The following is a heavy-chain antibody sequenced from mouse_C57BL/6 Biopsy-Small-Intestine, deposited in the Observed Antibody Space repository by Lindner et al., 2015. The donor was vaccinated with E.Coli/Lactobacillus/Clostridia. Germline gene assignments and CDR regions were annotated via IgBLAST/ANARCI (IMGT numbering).Heavy chain of an antibody. V-gene: IGHV1-81*01. CDR3: AGGWATSYFDY. J-gene: IGHJ2*01. D-gene: IGHD1-1*02. Sequence: SVKVSCKAFGGTFTTSAISWVRQAPGQGLEWMGGIIPIFGTANYAQKFQGRVTITADEFTRTAYMELSSLRSEDTAVYYCAGGWATSYFDYWGQGTLVTVSS. CDR2: IIPIFGTA. CDR1: GGTFTTSA.